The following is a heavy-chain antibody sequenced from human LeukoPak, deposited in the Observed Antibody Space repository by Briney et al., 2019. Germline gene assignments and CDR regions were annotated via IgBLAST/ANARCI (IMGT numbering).Heavy chain of an antibody. CDR3: ARLGLTGTALHYFEY. V-gene: IGHV5-51*01. CDR2: IYRSCTGT. J-gene: IGHJ4*02. Sequence: GESLKISCKGSGYTFGTYCIAWVRQMPGKGLEWVGIIYRSCTGTTYTPSFQGQVTISADKSISTAYLQWSSLKASDTAIYFCARLGLTGTALHYFEYWGQGTLATLSS. CDR1: GYTFGTYC. D-gene: IGHD1-20*01.